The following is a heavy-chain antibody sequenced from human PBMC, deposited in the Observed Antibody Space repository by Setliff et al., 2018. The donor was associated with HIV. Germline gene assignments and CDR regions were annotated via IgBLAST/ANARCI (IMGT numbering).Heavy chain of an antibody. D-gene: IGHD3-9*01. CDR2: INANGGGT. J-gene: IGHJ4*02. CDR3: ARDLVASYFGIMTEGLFDY. V-gene: IGHV1-46*01. Sequence: ASVKVSCKASGYNFISYHLHWLRQAPGQGLEWTGIINANGGGTSYAQKFQGRVTMTSDTSTSTVYIELSSLMSEDTAMYYCARDLVASYFGIMTEGLFDYWGQGTLVTVSS. CDR1: GYNFISYH.